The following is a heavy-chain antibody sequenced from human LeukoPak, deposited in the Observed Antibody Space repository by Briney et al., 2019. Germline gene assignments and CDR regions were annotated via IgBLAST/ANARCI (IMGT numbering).Heavy chain of an antibody. Sequence: ASVKVSCKASGYTFTSYDINWVRQATGQGLEWMGWMNPNSGNTGYAQKFQGRVTITRNTSISTAYMELSSLRSEDTAVYYCAIPYYYDSSGYSDDAFDIWGQGTMVTVSS. CDR2: MNPNSGNT. J-gene: IGHJ3*02. V-gene: IGHV1-8*03. CDR1: GYTFTSYD. D-gene: IGHD3-22*01. CDR3: AIPYYYDSSGYSDDAFDI.